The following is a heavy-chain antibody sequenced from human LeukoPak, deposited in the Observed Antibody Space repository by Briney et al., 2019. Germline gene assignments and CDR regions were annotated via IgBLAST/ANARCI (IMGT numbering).Heavy chain of an antibody. J-gene: IGHJ4*02. CDR1: GFTLDEYG. Sequence: GGSLGLSCAASGFTLDEYGMHWVRQAPGKGLEWVSLISGDGGSTFYADSVKGRFTISRDNSKNSLYLQMNRLRTEDTALYYCAKDQWQAGGFDYWGQGTLVTVSS. D-gene: IGHD6-19*01. CDR2: ISGDGGST. CDR3: AKDQWQAGGFDY. V-gene: IGHV3-43*02.